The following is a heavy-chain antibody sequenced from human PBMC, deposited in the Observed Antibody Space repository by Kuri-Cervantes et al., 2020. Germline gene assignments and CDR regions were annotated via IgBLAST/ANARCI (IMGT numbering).Heavy chain of an antibody. Sequence: ASVKVSCKASGYTFTGYYMHWVRQAPGQGLEWMGWINPNSGGTNYAQKFQGRVTMTRDTSISTAYMELSRLRSDGTAVYYCARGIWFGELDGDYWGQGTLVTVSS. J-gene: IGHJ4*02. CDR1: GYTFTGYY. CDR3: ARGIWFGELDGDY. CDR2: INPNSGGT. V-gene: IGHV1-2*02. D-gene: IGHD3-10*01.